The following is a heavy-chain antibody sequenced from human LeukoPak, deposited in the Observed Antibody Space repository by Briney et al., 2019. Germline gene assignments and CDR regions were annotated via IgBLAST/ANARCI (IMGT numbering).Heavy chain of an antibody. CDR1: GFSHSTSGVG. D-gene: IGHD1-20*01. CDR3: AHRLGGYNGDDGTFDY. J-gene: IGHJ4*02. Sequence: SGPTLTQPTKLLTCTFSGFSHSTSGVGVGWIRQPPGKALEYLALIYCDDDKRYNPFLKSKFANTKVTSANQLVLIMTNMDPVDTATYYCAHRLGGYNGDDGTFDYWGQGTLVTVSS. V-gene: IGHV2-5*02. CDR2: IYCDDDK.